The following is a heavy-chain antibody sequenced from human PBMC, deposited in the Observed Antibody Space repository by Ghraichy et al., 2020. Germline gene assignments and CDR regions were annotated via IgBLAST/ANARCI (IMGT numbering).Heavy chain of an antibody. CDR1: GFTVSSNY. CDR3: ARARGDSSGYYYFDY. CDR2: IYSGGST. D-gene: IGHD3-22*01. V-gene: IGHV3-53*01. J-gene: IGHJ4*02. Sequence: LSLTCAASGFTVSSNYMSWVRQAPGKGLEWVSVIYSGGSTYYADSVKGRFTISRDNSKNTLYLQMNSLRAEDTAVYYCARARGDSSGYYYFDYWGQGTLVTVSS.